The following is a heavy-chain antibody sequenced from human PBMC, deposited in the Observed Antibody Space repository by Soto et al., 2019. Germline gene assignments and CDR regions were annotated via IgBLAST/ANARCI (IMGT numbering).Heavy chain of an antibody. Sequence: PGGSLRLSCAASGFTFSMYWMYWVRQLPGKGPEWVSRINDDGSHTNYADSVKGRFTISIDNAKNTLYLQMNDLRAEDTAVYYCTRGPRSTSTGTGAFWGQGTLVTVSS. CDR1: GFTFSMYW. D-gene: IGHD1-1*01. V-gene: IGHV3-74*01. J-gene: IGHJ4*02. CDR3: TRGPRSTSTGTGAF. CDR2: INDDGSHT.